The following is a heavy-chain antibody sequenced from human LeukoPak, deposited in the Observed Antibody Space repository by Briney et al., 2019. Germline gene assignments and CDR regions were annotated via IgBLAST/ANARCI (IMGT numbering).Heavy chain of an antibody. CDR1: GYTFTSYY. J-gene: IGHJ4*02. D-gene: IGHD2-8*01. Sequence: ASVKVSCKASGYTFTSYYMHWVRQAPGQGLEWMGIINPSGGSTSYAQKFQGRVTMTRDTSTSTVYIELSSLRSEDTAVYYCARVGRYCTNGVCFRAFDYWGQGTLVTVSS. CDR3: ARVGRYCTNGVCFRAFDY. CDR2: INPSGGST. V-gene: IGHV1-46*01.